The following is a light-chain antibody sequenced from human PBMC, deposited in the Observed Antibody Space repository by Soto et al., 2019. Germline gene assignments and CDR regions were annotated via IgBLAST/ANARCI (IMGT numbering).Light chain of an antibody. J-gene: IGKJ2*01. CDR1: QSVLYSSNNKNY. CDR3: QEYYGTLYT. Sequence: DIVMTQSPDSLAVSLGERATINCKSSQSVLYSSNNKNYLAWYQQKPGQPPKLLIYWASTRESGVPDRFSGSGSGTDSTLTISSLQAEDVAVYYCQEYYGTLYTFGQGTKLEIK. CDR2: WAS. V-gene: IGKV4-1*01.